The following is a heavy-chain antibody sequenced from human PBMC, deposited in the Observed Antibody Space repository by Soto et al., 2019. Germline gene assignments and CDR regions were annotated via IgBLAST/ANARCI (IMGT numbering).Heavy chain of an antibody. CDR1: GFTFSSYW. D-gene: IGHD4-4*01. Sequence: GGSLRLSCAASGFTFSSYWMSWVRQAPGKGLEWVANIKQDGSEKYYVDSVKGRFTISRDNAKNSLYLQMNSLRAEDTAVYCCARSPGGTVTTFFDYWGQGTLVTVSS. CDR2: IKQDGSEK. V-gene: IGHV3-7*03. J-gene: IGHJ4*02. CDR3: ARSPGGTVTTFFDY.